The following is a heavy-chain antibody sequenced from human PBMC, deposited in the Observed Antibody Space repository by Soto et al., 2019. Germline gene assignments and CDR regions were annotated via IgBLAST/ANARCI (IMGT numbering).Heavy chain of an antibody. CDR3: ARNDCISTSCYPSYFDY. Sequence: QVQLQESGPGLVKPSETLSLTCTVSGGSISSYYWSWIRQPPGKGLEWIGYIYYSGSTNYNPSLKSRVTISVDTAKNQFSLKLSSVTAADTAVYYCARNDCISTSCYPSYFDYWGHGTLVTVSS. V-gene: IGHV4-59*01. CDR1: GGSISSYY. CDR2: IYYSGST. J-gene: IGHJ4*01. D-gene: IGHD2-2*01.